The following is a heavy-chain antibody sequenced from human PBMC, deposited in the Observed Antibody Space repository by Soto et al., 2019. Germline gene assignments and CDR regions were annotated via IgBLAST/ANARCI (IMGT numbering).Heavy chain of an antibody. D-gene: IGHD2-8*01. CDR2: ISAYNGNT. Sequence: GASVKVSCKASGYTFTSYGISWVRQAPGQGLEWMGWISAYNGNTNYAQKLQGRVTMTTDTSTSTAYMELRSLRSDDTAVYYCARDRIVGYCTNGECSACYYFDYWGQGTLVTVSS. CDR3: ARDRIVGYCTNGECSACYYFDY. CDR1: GYTFTSYG. V-gene: IGHV1-18*01. J-gene: IGHJ4*02.